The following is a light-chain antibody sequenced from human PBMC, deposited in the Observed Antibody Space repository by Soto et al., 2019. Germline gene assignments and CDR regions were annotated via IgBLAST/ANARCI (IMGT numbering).Light chain of an antibody. V-gene: IGLV2-14*01. CDR2: EVS. CDR1: SSDVGSYNY. Sequence: QSALTQPASVSGSPGQSITISCTGTSSDVGSYNYVSWYQHHPGKAPKLIIYEVSNRPSGVSNRFSGSKSGNTASLTISGLQAEDEADYYCNSYTSKSTGVFGTGTKLTVL. CDR3: NSYTSKSTGV. J-gene: IGLJ1*01.